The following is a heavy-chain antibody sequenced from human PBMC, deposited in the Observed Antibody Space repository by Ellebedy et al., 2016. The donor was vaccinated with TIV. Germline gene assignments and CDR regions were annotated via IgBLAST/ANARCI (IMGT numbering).Heavy chain of an antibody. CDR3: ARDTAEDSSGYWGRDTGHYFDY. D-gene: IGHD3-22*01. CDR2: IYYSGST. Sequence: SETLSLTXTVSGGSISSSSYYWGWIRQHPGKGLEWIGYIYYSGSTYYNPSLKSRVTISVDTSKNQFSLKLSSVTAADTAVYYCARDTAEDSSGYWGRDTGHYFDYWGQGTLVTVSS. CDR1: GGSISSSSYY. V-gene: IGHV4-31*03. J-gene: IGHJ4*02.